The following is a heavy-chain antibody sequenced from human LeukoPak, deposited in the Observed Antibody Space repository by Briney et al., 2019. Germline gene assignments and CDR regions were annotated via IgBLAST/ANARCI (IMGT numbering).Heavy chain of an antibody. V-gene: IGHV4-39*01. CDR1: GGSISSYY. D-gene: IGHD3-10*01. J-gene: IGHJ4*02. CDR3: ARHVSGSSLFDY. CDR2: IYYSGTT. Sequence: SETLSLTCTVSGGSISSYYWSWIRQPPGKGLEWIGTIYYSGTTYYNPSLKSRVTISVDTSKNQFSLILSSVTAADTTVYYCARHVSGSSLFDYWGQGTLVTVSS.